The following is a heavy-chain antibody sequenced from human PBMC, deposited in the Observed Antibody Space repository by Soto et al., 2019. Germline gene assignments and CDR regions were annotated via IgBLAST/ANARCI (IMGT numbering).Heavy chain of an antibody. D-gene: IGHD3-22*01. V-gene: IGHV3-43D*04. J-gene: IGHJ4*02. CDR3: AKAKFYYDSSPYDS. Sequence: GGSLRLSCAVSGFTFADYAVHWVRQSAGKGLEWVSFINADGSEKYYADSVRGRFTISRDNSKDSFYLQMNSLRLEDTAMYYCAKAKFYYDSSPYDSWGQGTLVT. CDR2: INADGSEK. CDR1: GFTFADYA.